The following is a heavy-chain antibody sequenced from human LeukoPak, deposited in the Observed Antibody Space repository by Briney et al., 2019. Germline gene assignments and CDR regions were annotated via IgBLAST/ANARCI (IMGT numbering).Heavy chain of an antibody. CDR1: GYSISSGYY. CDR3: ARHSSSWSPGPDY. D-gene: IGHD6-13*01. J-gene: IGHJ4*02. CDR2: IYHSGST. V-gene: IGHV4-38-2*02. Sequence: SETLSLTCTVFGYSISSGYYWGWIRQPPGKGLEWIGSIYHSGSTYYKPSLKSRVTISLDTSKNQFSLKLSSVTAAGTAVYYCARHSSSWSPGPDYWGQGTLVIVSS.